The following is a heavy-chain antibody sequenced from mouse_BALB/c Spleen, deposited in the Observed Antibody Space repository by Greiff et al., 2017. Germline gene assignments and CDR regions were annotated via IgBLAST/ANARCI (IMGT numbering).Heavy chain of an antibody. CDR3: ARGITTVEDWYFDV. D-gene: IGHD1-1*01. V-gene: IGHV3-8*02. CDR1: GDSITSGY. J-gene: IGHJ1*01. CDR2: ISYSGST. Sequence: EVKLQESGPSLVKPSQTLSLTCSVTGDSITSGYWNWIRKFPGNKLEYMGYISYSGSTYYNPSLKSRISITRDTSKNQYYLRLNSVTTEDTATYYCARGITTVEDWYFDVWGAGTTVTVSS.